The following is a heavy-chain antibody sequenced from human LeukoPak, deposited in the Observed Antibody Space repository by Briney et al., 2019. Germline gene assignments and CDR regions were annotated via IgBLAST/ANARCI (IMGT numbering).Heavy chain of an antibody. Sequence: PGGSLRLSCAASGFTFSSYAMHWVRQAPGKGLEWVAVIWYGGSNKYYADSVKGRFTISRDNSKNTLYLQMNSLRAEDTAVYYCAKDLSGILDYWGQGTLVTVSS. J-gene: IGHJ4*02. CDR1: GFTFSSYA. CDR3: AKDLSGILDY. CDR2: IWYGGSNK. V-gene: IGHV3-30*02. D-gene: IGHD1-14*01.